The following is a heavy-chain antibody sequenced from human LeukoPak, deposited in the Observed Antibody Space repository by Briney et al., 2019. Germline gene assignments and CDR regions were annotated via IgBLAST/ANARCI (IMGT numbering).Heavy chain of an antibody. CDR2: INRDGSST. CDR3: ARYSGSYSGMDV. CDR1: GFTFSSYW. V-gene: IGHV3-74*01. D-gene: IGHD1-26*01. J-gene: IGHJ6*02. Sequence: PGGSLRLSCAASGFTFSSYWMHWVRQAPGKGLVWVSHINRDGSSTSYADSVKGRFTISRDNAKNTLYLQMNSLRAEDTAVYYRARYSGSYSGMDVWGQGTTVTVSS.